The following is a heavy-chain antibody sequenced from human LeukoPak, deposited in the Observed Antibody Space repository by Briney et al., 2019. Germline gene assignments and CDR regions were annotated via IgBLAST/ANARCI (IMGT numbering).Heavy chain of an antibody. CDR3: ARDFRVIAAAGRCAFDI. J-gene: IGHJ3*02. CDR1: GYTFTSYG. CDR2: ISAYNGNT. Sequence: AGVKVSCKASGYTFTSYGISWVRQAPGQGLEWMGWISAYNGNTNYAQMLQGRVTMTTETSTSTAYMELRSLRSDDTAVYCCARDFRVIAAAGRCAFDIWGQGTMVTVSS. D-gene: IGHD6-13*01. V-gene: IGHV1-18*01.